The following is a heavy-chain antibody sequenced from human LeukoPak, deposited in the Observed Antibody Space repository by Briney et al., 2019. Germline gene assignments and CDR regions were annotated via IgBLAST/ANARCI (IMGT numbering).Heavy chain of an antibody. Sequence: GALRLSCAASGFTFSSYSFNWVRQAPGKGLEWVSSINTVGTYIYYADSVRGRFTISRDNAENSLWLQMNSLRAEDSVVYYCARLRRNSDRSGFYYYYDYWGQGTLVTVSS. D-gene: IGHD3-22*01. J-gene: IGHJ4*02. CDR1: GFTFSSYS. CDR3: ARLRRNSDRSGFYYYYDY. V-gene: IGHV3-21*01. CDR2: INTVGTYI.